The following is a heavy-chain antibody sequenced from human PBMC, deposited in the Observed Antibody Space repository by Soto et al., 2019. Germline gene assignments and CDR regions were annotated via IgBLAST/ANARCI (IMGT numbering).Heavy chain of an antibody. V-gene: IGHV3-21*01. CDR3: ARLKTAVTTNAFDY. J-gene: IGHJ3*01. CDR1: GFTFSSYS. CDR2: ISSSSSYI. D-gene: IGHD4-17*01. Sequence: EVQLVESGGGLVKPGGSLRLSCAASGFTFSSYSMNWVRQAPGKGLEWVSSISSSSSYIYYADSVKSRFTISRDNAKNSLYLQMNRLRAEDAAVYYWARLKTAVTTNAFDYWGQGTMVTVSS.